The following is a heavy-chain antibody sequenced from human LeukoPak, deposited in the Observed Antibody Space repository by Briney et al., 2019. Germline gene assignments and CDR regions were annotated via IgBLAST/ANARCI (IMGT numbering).Heavy chain of an antibody. CDR3: ARPSSDGSYYY. J-gene: IGHJ4*02. Sequence: SETLSLTCTVSGGSISSSSYYWGWIRQPPGKGLEWIGSISYRGSASYSPPLKSRVTISVDTSKNQLSLKLTSVTPADTAVYFCARPSSDGSYYYWGQGTLVTV. CDR1: GGSISSSSYY. V-gene: IGHV4-39*01. D-gene: IGHD1-26*01. CDR2: ISYRGSA.